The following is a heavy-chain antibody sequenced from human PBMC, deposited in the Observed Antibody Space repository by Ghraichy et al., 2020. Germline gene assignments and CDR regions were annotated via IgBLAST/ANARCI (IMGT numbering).Heavy chain of an antibody. J-gene: IGHJ4*02. D-gene: IGHD1-26*01. Sequence: GGSLRLSCGASGFTFSDYVMNWVRQAPGKGLEWVSAISGSGDDTYYADSVKGRFTISRDNSKNTVYLQMSSLRAEDSALYYCTKDRVGTTRGGDFWGQGPPVSVSS. CDR2: ISGSGDDT. CDR3: TKDRVGTTRGGDF. CDR1: GFTFSDYV. V-gene: IGHV3-23*01.